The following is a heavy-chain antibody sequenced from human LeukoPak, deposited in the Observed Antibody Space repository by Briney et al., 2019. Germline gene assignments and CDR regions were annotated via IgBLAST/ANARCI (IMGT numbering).Heavy chain of an antibody. CDR3: ARAYDSSGYWPEYFHH. Sequence: GGSLRLSCAASGFXVSNNYISWVRQAPGKGLEWVSIIYGGGSTYYADSVNGRFTISRHNSKNTLFLQMNSLRTEDTAVYYCARAYDSSGYWPEYFHHWGQGTLVTVSS. CDR2: IYGGGST. CDR1: GFXVSNNY. J-gene: IGHJ1*01. V-gene: IGHV3-53*04. D-gene: IGHD3-22*01.